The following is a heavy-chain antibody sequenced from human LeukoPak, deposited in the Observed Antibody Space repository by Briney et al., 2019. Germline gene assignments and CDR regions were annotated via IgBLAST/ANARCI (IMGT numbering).Heavy chain of an antibody. J-gene: IGHJ4*02. CDR3: ARFSSIAAAFDY. CDR1: SGSISNYY. Sequence: ETLSLTCTVSSGSISNYYWSWIRQPAGKGLEWIGRIYTSGTTHYNPSLKSRVTMSVDTSKNQFSLNLSSVTAADTAVYYCARFSSIAAAFDYWGLGTLVTVSS. D-gene: IGHD6-13*01. CDR2: IYTSGTT. V-gene: IGHV4-4*07.